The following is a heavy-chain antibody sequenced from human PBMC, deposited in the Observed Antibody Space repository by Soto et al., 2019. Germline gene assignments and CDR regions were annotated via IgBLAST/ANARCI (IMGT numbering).Heavy chain of an antibody. Sequence: PGGSLRLSCAASGFTFSSYAMNWVRQAPGKGLEWVALISHDGINIYYADSVRGRFTISRDSSTNTLYLQMNSLRAADTAVYYCGRCTSTSCHLGSDYWGQGTLVTVSS. CDR3: GRCTSTSCHLGSDY. J-gene: IGHJ4*02. CDR2: ISHDGINI. D-gene: IGHD2-2*01. CDR1: GFTFSSYA. V-gene: IGHV3-30-3*01.